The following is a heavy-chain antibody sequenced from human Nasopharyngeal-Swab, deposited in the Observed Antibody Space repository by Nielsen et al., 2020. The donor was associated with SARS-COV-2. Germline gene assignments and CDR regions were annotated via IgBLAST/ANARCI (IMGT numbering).Heavy chain of an antibody. CDR2: IKQDGSEK. CDR1: GFTFSNYA. Sequence: GESLKISCAASGFTFSNYAMSWVRQAPGKGLEWVVNIKQDGSEKYYVDSVKGRFTISRDNAKNSLYLQMNSLRAEDTAVYYCARDFRDSAAVAGTVGAFDIWGQGTMVTVSS. J-gene: IGHJ3*02. CDR3: ARDFRDSAAVAGTVGAFDI. D-gene: IGHD6-19*01. V-gene: IGHV3-7*01.